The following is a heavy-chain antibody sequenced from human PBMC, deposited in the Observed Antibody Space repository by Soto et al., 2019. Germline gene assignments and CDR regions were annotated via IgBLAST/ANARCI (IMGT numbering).Heavy chain of an antibody. Sequence: GWSLRLSCAASGFTFSSSWMDWVRQAPGKGLEWVANINQDGSEKHYIDSVKGRFTISRDNAKSSLYLQMSSLTAEDSALYYCSPALNFWGQGTLVTGSS. CDR1: GFTFSSSW. CDR2: INQDGSEK. D-gene: IGHD6-25*01. V-gene: IGHV3-7*01. CDR3: SPALNF. J-gene: IGHJ4*02.